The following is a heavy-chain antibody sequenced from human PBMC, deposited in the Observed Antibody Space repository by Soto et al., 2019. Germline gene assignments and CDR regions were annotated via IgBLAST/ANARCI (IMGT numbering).Heavy chain of an antibody. CDR1: GYSVSDYF. CDR2: INPKSAAT. V-gene: IGHV1-2*02. CDR3: ARLKWGRDYYSGMDG. J-gene: IGHJ6*04. D-gene: IGHD1-26*01. Sequence: PLVKVSWKASGYSVSDYFIQWVRQAAGQGIEWVACINPKSAATNYAKKVQGSVSHTWDTSFSAAYMELTSLGPDDTAVYNCARLKWGRDYYSGMDGWRKGTTGTVSS.